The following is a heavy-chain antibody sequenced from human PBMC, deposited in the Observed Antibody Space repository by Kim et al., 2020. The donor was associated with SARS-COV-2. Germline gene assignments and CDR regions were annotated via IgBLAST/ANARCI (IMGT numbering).Heavy chain of an antibody. CDR2: TRGSGDRT. V-gene: IGHV3-23*01. CDR1: GFTFNSYA. Sequence: GGSLRLSCAASGFTFNSYAMSWVRQAPGKGLEWVSGTRGSGDRTSYADSVKGRFTISRDNSRNTLYLQMDSLRAEDTAVYYCAKVSSGSSGWFEYFHHWGQGTLVTVSS. J-gene: IGHJ1*01. CDR3: AKVSSGSSGWFEYFHH. D-gene: IGHD6-19*01.